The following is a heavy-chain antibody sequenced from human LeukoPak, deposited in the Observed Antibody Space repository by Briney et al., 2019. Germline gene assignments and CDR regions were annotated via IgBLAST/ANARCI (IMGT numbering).Heavy chain of an antibody. CDR3: AKVPAKYGGKGQLDY. Sequence: GGSLRLSCAASGFTFSSYAMSWVRQAPGKGLEWVSAISGSGGSTYYADSVKGRFTISRDNSKNTLYLQMNSLRAEDTAVYYCAKVPAKYGGKGQLDYWGQGTLVTVSS. J-gene: IGHJ4*02. D-gene: IGHD4-23*01. CDR1: GFTFSSYA. V-gene: IGHV3-23*01. CDR2: ISGSGGST.